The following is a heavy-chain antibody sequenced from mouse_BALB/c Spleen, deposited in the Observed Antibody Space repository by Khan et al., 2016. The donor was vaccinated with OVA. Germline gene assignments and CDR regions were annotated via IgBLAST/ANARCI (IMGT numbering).Heavy chain of an antibody. CDR1: GYSFTGYF. V-gene: IGHV1-20*02. CDR2: INPHSGET. Sequence: EVQLVESGPELVKPGASVKLSCKASGYSFTGYFMNWVMQSPGKSLEWIGRINPHSGETFYNQKFKGKATLTVDESSSTAHMELRSLASEDSVVYYWARIYRSDFDYWGQGTTLTVSS. CDR3: ARIYRSDFDY. D-gene: IGHD1-1*01. J-gene: IGHJ2*01.